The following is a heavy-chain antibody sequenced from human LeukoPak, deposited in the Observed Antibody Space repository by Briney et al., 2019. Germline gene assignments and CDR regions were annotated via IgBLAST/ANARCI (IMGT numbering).Heavy chain of an antibody. D-gene: IGHD5-18*01. J-gene: IGHJ5*02. V-gene: IGHV3-21*01. CDR3: ARGVRGYSYVFDP. Sequence: GGSLRLSCAASGFTFSSYSMNWVRQAPGKGLEWVSSISSSSSYIYYADSVKGRFTISRDNAKNSLYLQMNSLRAEDTAVYYCARGVRGYSYVFDPWGQGTLVTVSS. CDR2: ISSSSSYI. CDR1: GFTFSSYS.